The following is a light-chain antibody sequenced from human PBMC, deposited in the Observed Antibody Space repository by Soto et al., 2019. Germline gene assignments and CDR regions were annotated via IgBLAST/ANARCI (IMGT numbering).Light chain of an antibody. Sequence: QSALTQPASVSGSPGQSITISCTGTSSDVGGYNYVSWYQQHPGKALKLMIYDVSNRPSGVSNRFSGSKSGNTASLTISGLQAEDEADYYCSSYTSSSTYVLFGGGTKVTVL. CDR3: SSYTSSSTYVL. V-gene: IGLV2-14*01. CDR1: SSDVGGYNY. J-gene: IGLJ2*01. CDR2: DVS.